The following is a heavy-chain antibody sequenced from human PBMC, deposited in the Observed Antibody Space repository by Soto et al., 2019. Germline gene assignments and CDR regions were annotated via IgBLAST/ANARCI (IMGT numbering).Heavy chain of an antibody. CDR3: DHYSSGRAFDI. CDR1: GGAISSGDYY. D-gene: IGHD6-19*01. CDR2: IYYSGST. Sequence: SETLSLTFTVSGGAISSGDYYWSWIRQPPGKGLEWIGYIYYSGSTYYNPSLKSRVTISVDMSKNQFSLKLSSVTAADPAVYYCDHYSSGRAFDIWRQGTMVTVSS. J-gene: IGHJ3*02. V-gene: IGHV4-30-4*01.